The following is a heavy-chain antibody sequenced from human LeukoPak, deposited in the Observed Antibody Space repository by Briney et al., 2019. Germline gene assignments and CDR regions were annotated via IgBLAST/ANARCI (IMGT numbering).Heavy chain of an antibody. V-gene: IGHV4-4*07. CDR3: ARGRYESTRLSAYYYYYMDV. CDR2: IYTSGST. J-gene: IGHJ6*03. D-gene: IGHD1-14*01. CDR1: GGSISSYY. Sequence: SESLSPTCTVSGGSISSYYWSWIRQPAGKGLEWIGRIYTSGSTIYNPSLKSRVTMSVDTSKNQFSLKLSSVTAADTAVYYCARGRYESTRLSAYYYYYMDVWGKGTTVTVSS.